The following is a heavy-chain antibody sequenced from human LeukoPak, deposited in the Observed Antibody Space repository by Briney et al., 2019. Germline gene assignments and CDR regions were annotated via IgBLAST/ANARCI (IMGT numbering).Heavy chain of an antibody. D-gene: IGHD3-10*01. Sequence: GGSLRLSCAASGFTFSSYWMSWVRQAPGKGLEWVSALSDSGGSTFYADSVKGRFTISRDNSKNTLYLQMNRLRAEDTAVYYCTKGGAVSSKSITMIRGTRRYYYYMDVWGKGTTVTISS. CDR3: TKGGAVSSKSITMIRGTRRYYYYMDV. J-gene: IGHJ6*03. CDR1: GFTFSSYW. V-gene: IGHV3-23*01. CDR2: LSDSGGST.